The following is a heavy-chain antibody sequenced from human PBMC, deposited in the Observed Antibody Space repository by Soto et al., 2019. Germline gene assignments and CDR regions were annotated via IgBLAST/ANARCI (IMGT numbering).Heavy chain of an antibody. CDR1: GYSFSSLD. D-gene: IGHD1-26*01. V-gene: IGHV1-8*01. Sequence: QVQLVQSGAEVREPGASVKVSCKASGYSFSSLDINWVRQTTGQGLEWLGWMQPRDGRTGYAQKLQGRVTMTRDTSINTAYMELSSLTSDDTAFCYCARGVTAGVDYWGQGTLVTVSS. CDR2: MQPRDGRT. J-gene: IGHJ4*02. CDR3: ARGVTAGVDY.